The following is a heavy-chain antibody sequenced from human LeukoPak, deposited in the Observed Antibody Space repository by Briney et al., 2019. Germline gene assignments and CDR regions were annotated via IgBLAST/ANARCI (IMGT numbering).Heavy chain of an antibody. J-gene: IGHJ1*01. V-gene: IGHV3-33*01. CDR3: ARGVRTSIAAAGTFTYFQH. Sequence: PGGSLRLSCAASGFTFSSYGMHWVRQAPGKGLEWVAVIWYDGSNKYYADSVKGRFTISRDNSKNTLYLQMNSLRAEDTAVYYCARGVRTSIAAAGTFTYFQHWGQGTLATVSS. D-gene: IGHD6-13*01. CDR1: GFTFSSYG. CDR2: IWYDGSNK.